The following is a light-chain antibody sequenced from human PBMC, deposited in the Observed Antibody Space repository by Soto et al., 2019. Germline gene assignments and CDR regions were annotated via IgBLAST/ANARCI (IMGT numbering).Light chain of an antibody. CDR2: DVS. CDR3: SSYTSSSTVV. CDR1: SSDAGGYNY. Sequence: QSVLTQPASVSGSPGQSITISCTGTSSDAGGYNYVSWYQQHPGKAPKLMIYDVSNRPSGVSNRFSGSKSGNTASLTISGLQAEDGAEYYCSSYTSSSTVVFGGGTKLTVL. V-gene: IGLV2-14*01. J-gene: IGLJ2*01.